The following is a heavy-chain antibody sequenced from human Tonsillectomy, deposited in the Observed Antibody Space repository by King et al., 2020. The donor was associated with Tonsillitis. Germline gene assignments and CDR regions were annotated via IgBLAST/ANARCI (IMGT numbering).Heavy chain of an antibody. CDR2: ISSDGSNK. Sequence: HVQLVESGGGVVQPGRSLRLSCAASGFTFSDYDVHWVRQAPGKGLEWVAVISSDGSNKYYTDSVEGRFTISRDNSKSTLFLHMNSLSGEDTALYYCARAPRPGHSSSWYYYFDLWDRGTLVIASS. CDR1: GFTFSDYD. V-gene: IGHV3-30-3*01. CDR3: ARAPRPGHSSSWYYYFDL. J-gene: IGHJ2*01. D-gene: IGHD6-13*01.